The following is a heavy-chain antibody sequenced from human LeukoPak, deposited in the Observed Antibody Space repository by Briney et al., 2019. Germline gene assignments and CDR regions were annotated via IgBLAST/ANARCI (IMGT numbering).Heavy chain of an antibody. Sequence: GGSLRLSCAASGFTFRSYAMSCVRQAPGEGLEWVSGITGSGGSTYYADSVKGRFTISRDNSKNTLYLQMSSLRAEDTAVYFCVRGYSFGPYGMDVWGQGTTVTVSS. CDR2: ITGSGGST. D-gene: IGHD2-15*01. V-gene: IGHV3-23*01. J-gene: IGHJ6*02. CDR1: GFTFRSYA. CDR3: VRGYSFGPYGMDV.